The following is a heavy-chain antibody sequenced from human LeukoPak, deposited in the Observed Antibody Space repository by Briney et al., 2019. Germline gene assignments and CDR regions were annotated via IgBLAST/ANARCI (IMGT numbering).Heavy chain of an antibody. Sequence: PSETLSLTCTVSGGSISIGDFYWSWIRQPAGKGLEWIGRIYTGGKTHYNPSLKSRITISRDTSKNQFSLKLTSVTAADTAVYYCARMSAYDFWSGYYNFDYWGQGTLDTVSS. CDR2: IYTGGKT. V-gene: IGHV4-61*02. CDR1: GGSISIGDFY. CDR3: ARMSAYDFWSGYYNFDY. D-gene: IGHD3-3*01. J-gene: IGHJ4*02.